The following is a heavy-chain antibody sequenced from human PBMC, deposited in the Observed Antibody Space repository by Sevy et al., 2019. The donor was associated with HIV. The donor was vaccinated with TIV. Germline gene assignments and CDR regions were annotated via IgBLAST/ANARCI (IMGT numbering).Heavy chain of an antibody. J-gene: IGHJ6*02. CDR3: ASADLDSSTFFYYYGMDV. Sequence: ASVKVSCKASGYTFSGYDINWVRQATGQGLEWMGWMNPDSGRRGYAPKFQGRVTMTTTTSIDTAYMELRRLRSEDSAVYYCASADLDSSTFFYYYGMDVWGQGTTVTVSS. CDR1: GYTFSGYD. V-gene: IGHV1-8*02. CDR2: MNPDSGRR. D-gene: IGHD6-13*01.